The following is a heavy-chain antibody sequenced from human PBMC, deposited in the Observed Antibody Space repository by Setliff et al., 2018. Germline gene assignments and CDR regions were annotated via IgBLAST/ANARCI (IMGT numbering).Heavy chain of an antibody. CDR2: INHSGST. J-gene: IGHJ4*02. CDR3: AVYNTGSSKDHY. CDR1: GGSFSTYY. D-gene: IGHD2-8*02. Sequence: KTSETLSLTCAVYGGSFSTYYWIWIRQPPGKGLEWIGEINHSGSTNYNTSLKSRVTISVDTSKNQFTLTLSSVTAADTALYYCAVYNTGSSKDHYWGQGTPVTVSS. V-gene: IGHV4-34*01.